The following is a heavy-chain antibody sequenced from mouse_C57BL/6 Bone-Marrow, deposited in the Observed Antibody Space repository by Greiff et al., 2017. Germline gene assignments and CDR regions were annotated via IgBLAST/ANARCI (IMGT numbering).Heavy chain of an antibody. Sequence: EVQLQQSGPELVKPGASVKISCKASGYTFTDYYMNWVKQSHGKSLEWIGDINPNNGGTSYNQKFKGKATLTVDKSSSTAYIELRSLTSEDSAVYYCAIVYGNYVFYAMDYWGQGTSVTVSS. CDR1: GYTFTDYY. D-gene: IGHD2-1*01. CDR2: INPNNGGT. J-gene: IGHJ4*01. CDR3: AIVYGNYVFYAMDY. V-gene: IGHV1-26*01.